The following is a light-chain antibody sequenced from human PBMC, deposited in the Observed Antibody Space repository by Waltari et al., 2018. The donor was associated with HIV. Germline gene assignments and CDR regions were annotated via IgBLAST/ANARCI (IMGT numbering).Light chain of an antibody. J-gene: IGKJ1*01. Sequence: DIQLTQSPSSLSASVGDRVTISCQASQDISNHLNWYQQKPGNAPNLLIYDATNLETGAPSRFSGSGSGTDFTFTISSLQPADIATYYCQQYHHLPWAFGQGTKVEF. CDR2: DAT. V-gene: IGKV1-33*01. CDR3: QQYHHLPWA. CDR1: QDISNH.